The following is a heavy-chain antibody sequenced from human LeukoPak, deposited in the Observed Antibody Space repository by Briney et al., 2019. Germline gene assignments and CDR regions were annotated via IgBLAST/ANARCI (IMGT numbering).Heavy chain of an antibody. Sequence: SETLSLTCTVSGGSISSTSYYWGWIRQPPGKGLEWIGTIYYSGITYYNPSLKSRVTISVDTSKNQFSLKLTSVTAADTAVYYCARHGPRYCRGGSCIHPVDYWGQGTLVTVSS. J-gene: IGHJ4*02. CDR3: ARHGPRYCRGGSCIHPVDY. V-gene: IGHV4-39*01. D-gene: IGHD2-15*01. CDR2: IYYSGIT. CDR1: GGSISSTSYY.